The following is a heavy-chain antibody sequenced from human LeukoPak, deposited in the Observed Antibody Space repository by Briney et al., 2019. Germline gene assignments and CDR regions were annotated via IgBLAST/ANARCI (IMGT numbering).Heavy chain of an antibody. J-gene: IGHJ3*02. CDR1: GFTLRTYA. CDR2: IRNRGSST. D-gene: IGHD3-3*01. Sequence: PGGSLRLSWAASGFTLRTYAMHWVRQAPGKGLEWVSAIRNRGSSTYYADSVKGRFTLSRDNARESVFLQMDSLRVDDTAVYYCARTYDFGRGPPGDAFDNWGPGTWVIVSS. V-gene: IGHV3-23*01. CDR3: ARTYDFGRGPPGDAFDN.